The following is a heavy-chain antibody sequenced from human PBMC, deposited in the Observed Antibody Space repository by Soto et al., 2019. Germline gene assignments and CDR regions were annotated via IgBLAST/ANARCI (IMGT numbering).Heavy chain of an antibody. Sequence: EVQVLESGGGLVQPGGSLRLSCAASGFTFGSFIMTWVRQAPGKGLEWVATITDSGDRTDYADSVKGRFTISRDNSKNTLYLQMNSLRAEDTAVYYCAKDIHGCRSSWGLGTLVTVSS. CDR1: GFTFGSFI. V-gene: IGHV3-23*01. J-gene: IGHJ5*02. D-gene: IGHD2-2*01. CDR3: AKDIHGCRSS. CDR2: ITDSGDRT.